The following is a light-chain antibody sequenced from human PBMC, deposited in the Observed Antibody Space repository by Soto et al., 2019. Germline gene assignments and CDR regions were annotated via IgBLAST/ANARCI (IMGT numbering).Light chain of an antibody. CDR3: QQRSNWPT. CDR1: QSVSNNY. CDR2: GAS. Sequence: EIVLTQSPGTLSLSPGERATLSCRASQSVSNNYLAWYQQKPGQAPRLLIYGASKRATGIPARFSGSESGTDFTLTISSLEPEDFAVYYCQQRSNWPTFGQGTKVDI. V-gene: IGKV3-11*01. J-gene: IGKJ1*01.